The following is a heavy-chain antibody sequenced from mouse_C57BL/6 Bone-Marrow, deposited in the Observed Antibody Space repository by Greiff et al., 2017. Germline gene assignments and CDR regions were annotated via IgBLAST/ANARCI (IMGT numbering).Heavy chain of an antibody. CDR3: AGVYDGYFYFDY. CDR2: IYPGSGST. V-gene: IGHV1-55*01. D-gene: IGHD2-2*01. Sequence: QVQLQQSGAELVKPGASVTMSCKASGYTFTSYWITWVTQRPGQGLEWIGDIYPGSGSTNYNETFKSKATLTVDTASSTAYMQLSSLTSEYSAVYYCAGVYDGYFYFDYWGQGTTLTVSS. J-gene: IGHJ2*01. CDR1: GYTFTSYW.